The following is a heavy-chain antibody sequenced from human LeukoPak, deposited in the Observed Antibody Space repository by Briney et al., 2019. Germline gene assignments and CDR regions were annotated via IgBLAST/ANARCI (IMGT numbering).Heavy chain of an antibody. CDR2: ISSSGSTI. CDR3: ARDQPLYGDIINYFDY. Sequence: GGSLRLSCAASGFTFSDYYMSWIRQAPGKGLEWVSYISSSGSTIYYADSVKGRFTISRDNAKNSLYLQMNSLRAEGTAVYYCARDQPLYGDIINYFDYWGQGTLVTVSS. J-gene: IGHJ4*02. CDR1: GFTFSDYY. V-gene: IGHV3-11*01. D-gene: IGHD4-17*01.